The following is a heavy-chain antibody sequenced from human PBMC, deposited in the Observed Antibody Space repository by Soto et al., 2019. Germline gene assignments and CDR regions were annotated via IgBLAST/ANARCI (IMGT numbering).Heavy chain of an antibody. CDR3: AIDTANDWFDP. CDR1: VYTFTSYA. V-gene: IGHV1-3*01. J-gene: IGHJ5*02. CDR2: INAGNGNT. D-gene: IGHD5-18*01. Sequence: AALKSSCKSSVYTFTSYAMQWVRPVPGQRLEWMGWINAGNGNTKYSQKFQGRVTITRDTSASTAYMELSSLRSEDTAVYYCAIDTANDWFDPWGQGTLVTVSS.